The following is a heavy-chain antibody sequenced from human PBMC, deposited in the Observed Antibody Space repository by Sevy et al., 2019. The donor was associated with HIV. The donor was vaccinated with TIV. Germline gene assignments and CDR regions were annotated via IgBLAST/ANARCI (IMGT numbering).Heavy chain of an antibody. CDR3: AAPRASGWYEGTGGYFDF. Sequence: SETLSLTCTVSSGSISSSSYYWGWIRQPPGKGLEWIGIIYSTGSTSYNPSLRSRVTVSADTSKNQLSLKLHSVSAADTAVYYCAAPRASGWYEGTGGYFDFWGRGTLVTVSS. J-gene: IGHJ2*01. D-gene: IGHD6-19*01. CDR1: SGSISSSSYY. V-gene: IGHV4-39*01. CDR2: IYSTGST.